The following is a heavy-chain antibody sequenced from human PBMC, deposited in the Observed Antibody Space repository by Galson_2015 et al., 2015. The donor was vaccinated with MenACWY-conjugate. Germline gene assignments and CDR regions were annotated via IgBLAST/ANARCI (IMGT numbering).Heavy chain of an antibody. CDR3: ARAIRHRGSGNLPPYHMNV. J-gene: IGHJ6*03. D-gene: IGHD3-10*01. CDR1: GFTVSSNY. V-gene: IGHV3-53*01. CDR2: IYSGGST. Sequence: SLRLSCAATGFTVSSNYMSWVRQAPGKGLECVSVIYSGGSTYYTEYVKGRFTISRDNSKNTAHLQMNSMRVEDTAVYYCARAIRHRGSGNLPPYHMNVWGKGTPVTVSS.